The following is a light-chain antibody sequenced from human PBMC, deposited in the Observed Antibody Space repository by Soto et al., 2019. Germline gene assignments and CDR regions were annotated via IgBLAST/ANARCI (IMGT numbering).Light chain of an antibody. V-gene: IGKV3-15*01. CDR2: GAS. Sequence: EIVMTQSPPTLSVSPGERATLSCRASQSVRDNLAWYQQKPGQAPRLLIYGASTWATGIPARFSGSGSGTEFTLTISSLQSEDFAVYYCQHYDSWPPLFGPGTKVDIK. CDR1: QSVRDN. CDR3: QHYDSWPPL. J-gene: IGKJ3*01.